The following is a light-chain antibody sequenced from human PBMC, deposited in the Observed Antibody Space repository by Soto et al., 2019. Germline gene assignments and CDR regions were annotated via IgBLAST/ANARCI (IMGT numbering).Light chain of an antibody. Sequence: QSVLTQPPSVSAAPGQTVTISCSGSSSNIGNNYVSWYQQLPGTAPKLLIYDNNKRPSGIPGRFSGSTSGTSATLGITGLQTRDEADYYCGTWDSSLSAVVFGGGTKVTVL. CDR2: DNN. CDR3: GTWDSSLSAVV. J-gene: IGLJ2*01. V-gene: IGLV1-51*01. CDR1: SSNIGNNY.